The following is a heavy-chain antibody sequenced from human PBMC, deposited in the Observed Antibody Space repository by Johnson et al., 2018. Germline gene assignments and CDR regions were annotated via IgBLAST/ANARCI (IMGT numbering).Heavy chain of an antibody. CDR3: AKEMGWYLGYFYYYMDV. CDR2: LSYDGSKK. Sequence: QVQLVQSGGGVVRPGESLRLSCAASGFIFSSYGMHWVRQAPGKGLEWWAFLSYDGSKKYHVDSVKGRFTISIDNSKTTLYVQMNSLRADDTAVYYCAKEMGWYLGYFYYYMDVWGKGTTVTVSS. CDR1: GFIFSSYG. J-gene: IGHJ6*03. V-gene: IGHV3-30*18. D-gene: IGHD6-19*01.